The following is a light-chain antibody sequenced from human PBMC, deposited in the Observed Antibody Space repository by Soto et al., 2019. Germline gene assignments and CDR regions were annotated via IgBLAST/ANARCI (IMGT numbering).Light chain of an antibody. V-gene: IGKV3-20*01. J-gene: IGKJ2*01. CDR2: GAS. CDR3: QQYGASPYT. Sequence: EIVLTQSPGTLSLSPGDTATLSCRASQGVYSNYLAWYQHKPGQPPRLLISGASSRATGIPDRFSGSGSETDFTLTISRLEPEDFALYYCQQYGASPYTFGQGTKL. CDR1: QGVYSNY.